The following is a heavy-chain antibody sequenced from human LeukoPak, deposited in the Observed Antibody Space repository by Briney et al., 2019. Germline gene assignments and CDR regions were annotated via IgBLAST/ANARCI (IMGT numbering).Heavy chain of an antibody. CDR1: GFTFSSHW. D-gene: IGHD6-19*01. CDR2: INSDGSSI. CDR3: ARNLQWLAREYYFDY. Sequence: GGSLRLSCAASGFTFSSHWMHWVRQAPGKGLVWVSRINSDGSSISYADSVKGRFTISRDNAKNTLYLQMNSLRAEDTAVYYCARNLQWLAREYYFDYWGQGTLVTVSS. J-gene: IGHJ4*02. V-gene: IGHV3-74*01.